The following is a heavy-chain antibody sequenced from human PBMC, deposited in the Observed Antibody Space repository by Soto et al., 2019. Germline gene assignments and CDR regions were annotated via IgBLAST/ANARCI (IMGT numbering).Heavy chain of an antibody. J-gene: IGHJ4*02. CDR2: INSDGSST. CDR1: GFTFGPYW. D-gene: IGHD3-22*01. Sequence: EVQLVESGGGLVQPGGSLRLSCAASGFTFGPYWMHWVRQVPGKGLVWLSRINSDGSSTNYEDSVKGRFTISRDNAKSTLSLQMHSLRAEDTAVYYCASGGSGYYNYGGQGTLVTVSS. CDR3: ASGGSGYYNY. V-gene: IGHV3-74*01.